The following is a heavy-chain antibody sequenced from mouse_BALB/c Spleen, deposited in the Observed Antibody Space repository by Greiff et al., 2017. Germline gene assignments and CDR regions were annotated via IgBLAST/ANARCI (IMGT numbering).Heavy chain of an antibody. CDR1: GYSITSDYA. CDR2: ISYSGST. V-gene: IGHV3-2*02. J-gene: IGHJ4*01. Sequence: EVKVEESGPGLVKPSQSLSLTCTVTGYSITSDYAWNWIRQFPGNKLEWMGYISYSGSTSYNPSLKSRISITRDTSKNQFFLQLNSVTTEDTATYYCAWDYYAMDYWGQGTSVTVSS. CDR3: AWDYYAMDY.